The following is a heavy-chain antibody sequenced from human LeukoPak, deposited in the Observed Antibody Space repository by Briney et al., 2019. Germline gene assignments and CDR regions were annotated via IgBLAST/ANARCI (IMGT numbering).Heavy chain of an antibody. V-gene: IGHV4-61*08. CDR1: GGSISSGDYY. CDR2: IHYSGST. Sequence: SQTLSLTCTVSGGSISSGDYYWSWIRQPPGKGLDWIGYIHYSGSTNYNLSLKGRVTISVDTSKIKFSLKLTSVTAADTAVYYCARGGLAGGFDIWGQGTMVTVSS. J-gene: IGHJ3*02. CDR3: ARGGLAGGFDI. D-gene: IGHD6-19*01.